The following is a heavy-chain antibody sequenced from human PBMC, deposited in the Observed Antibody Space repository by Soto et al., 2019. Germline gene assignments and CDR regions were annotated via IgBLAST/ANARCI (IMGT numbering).Heavy chain of an antibody. Sequence: QVHLVQSGAEVRKPGSSVKVSCKASRDTFNSYAITWVRHAPGQGLEWMGGIIPILGTTKYAQKFQGRVTMTADESTSTAYMELSRLRSEDKAVYYCAAGGRNGYIKWGQGTQVTVSS. D-gene: IGHD5-12*01. V-gene: IGHV1-69*01. CDR1: RDTFNSYA. J-gene: IGHJ4*02. CDR3: AAGGRNGYIK. CDR2: IIPILGTT.